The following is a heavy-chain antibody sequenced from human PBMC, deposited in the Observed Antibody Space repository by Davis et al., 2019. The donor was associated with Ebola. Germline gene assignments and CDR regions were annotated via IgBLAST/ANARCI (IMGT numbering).Heavy chain of an antibody. Sequence: GGSLRLSCAASGFTFSSYSMNWVRQAPRKGLEWVSYISSSGSTIYYADSVKGRFTISRDNAKNSLYLQMNSLRDEDTAVYYCARGRYSSSSVYFDYWGQGTLVTVSS. J-gene: IGHJ4*02. CDR1: GFTFSSYS. CDR2: ISSSGSTI. CDR3: ARGRYSSSSVYFDY. V-gene: IGHV3-48*02. D-gene: IGHD6-6*01.